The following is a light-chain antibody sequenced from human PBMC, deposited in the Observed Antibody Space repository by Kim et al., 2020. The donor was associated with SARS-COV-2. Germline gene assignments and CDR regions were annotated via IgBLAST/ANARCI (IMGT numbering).Light chain of an antibody. V-gene: IGKV1D-12*01. CDR1: QSVGSW. J-gene: IGKJ4*02. CDR2: AAS. Sequence: SASVGDRITIACRASQSVGSWLAWYQQKPGRAPNLLIYAASSLQSGGPSRFSGSGSGTNFTLTVTRLQPEDFATYYWQKTNSCPLTFGGGTKLEI. CDR3: QKTNSCPLT.